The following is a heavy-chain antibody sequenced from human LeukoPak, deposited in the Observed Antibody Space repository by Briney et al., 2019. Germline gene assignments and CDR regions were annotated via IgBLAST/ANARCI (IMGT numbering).Heavy chain of an antibody. CDR2: INDSGGST. Sequence: PGGSLRLSCAASGFTFSSYAMTWVRQAPGKVLEWVSSINDSGGSTCYADSVKGRFTISRDNSKNTLYLQMNSLRAEDTAVYYCAKREYNFWSGYFFWGQGTLVTVSS. V-gene: IGHV3-23*01. J-gene: IGHJ4*02. CDR1: GFTFSSYA. CDR3: AKREYNFWSGYFF. D-gene: IGHD3-3*01.